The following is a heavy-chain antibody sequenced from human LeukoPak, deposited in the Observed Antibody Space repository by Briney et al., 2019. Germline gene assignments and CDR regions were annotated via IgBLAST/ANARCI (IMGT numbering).Heavy chain of an antibody. V-gene: IGHV4-39*01. CDR3: ARQGYYDSSAPHDDY. J-gene: IGHJ4*02. Sequence: SGAPSPPLPVSGGSLSRSSYYWGWVRPPPRKGVGWVGSIYYSGSTYYNPSLKSRVTISVDTSKNQFSLKLSSVTAADTAVYYCARQGYYDSSAPHDDYWGQGTLVTVSS. CDR2: IYYSGST. CDR1: GGSLSRSSYY. D-gene: IGHD3-22*01.